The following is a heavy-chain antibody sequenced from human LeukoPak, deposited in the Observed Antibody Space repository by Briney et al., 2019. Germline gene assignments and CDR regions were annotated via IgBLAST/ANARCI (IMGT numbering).Heavy chain of an antibody. Sequence: GGSLRLSCVASGFTFSSYALSWVRQAPGKGLEWASTIDSSSSTYYAGSVKGRFTVSRDNSKNALYLQVSSLRAEDTAVYYCAKLHKSGWYSSDYWGQGTLVTVSS. CDR3: AKLHKSGWYSSDY. CDR1: GFTFSSYA. V-gene: IGHV3-23*01. CDR2: IDSSSST. J-gene: IGHJ4*02. D-gene: IGHD6-19*01.